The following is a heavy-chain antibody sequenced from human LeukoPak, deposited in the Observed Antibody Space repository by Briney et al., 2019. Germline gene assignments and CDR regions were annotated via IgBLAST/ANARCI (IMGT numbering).Heavy chain of an antibody. V-gene: IGHV4-38-2*02. Sequence: SETLSLTCTVSGYSISSGYYWGWIRQPPGKGLEWIGSIYHSGSTYYNPSLKSRVTISVDTSKNQVSLKLNSVTAADTAVYYCARAGYGDSDFDYWGQGTLVTVSS. CDR2: IYHSGST. CDR3: ARAGYGDSDFDY. D-gene: IGHD4-17*01. J-gene: IGHJ4*02. CDR1: GYSISSGYY.